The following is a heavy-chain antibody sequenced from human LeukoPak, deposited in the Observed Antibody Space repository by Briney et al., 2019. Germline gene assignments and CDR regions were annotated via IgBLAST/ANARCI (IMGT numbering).Heavy chain of an antibody. D-gene: IGHD6-19*01. CDR1: GFTFSSYA. CDR2: ISDSGGNT. J-gene: IGHJ4*02. CDR3: AKQDIRSSAWYD. Sequence: GGSLRLSCAASGFTFSSYAMSWVRQAPGQGLEWVSAISDSGGNTYYADSVKGRFTISRDNSKNTLYLQMNSLRAEDTAVYYCAKQDIRSSAWYDWGQGTLVAVSS. V-gene: IGHV3-23*01.